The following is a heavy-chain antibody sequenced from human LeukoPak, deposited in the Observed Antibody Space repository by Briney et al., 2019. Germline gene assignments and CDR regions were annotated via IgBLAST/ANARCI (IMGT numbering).Heavy chain of an antibody. CDR1: GYSFTNYW. CDR3: ARHLPDEFPHYYDSSGYSGVDYFDY. Sequence: GESLKISCKGSGYSFTNYWIVWVRQMPGKGLEWMGIIYPGDSHTIYSPSFQGQVTISADKSISTAYLQWSSLKASDTAMYYCARHLPDEFPHYYDSSGYSGVDYFDYWGQGTLVTVSS. CDR2: IYPGDSHT. J-gene: IGHJ4*02. V-gene: IGHV5-51*01. D-gene: IGHD3-22*01.